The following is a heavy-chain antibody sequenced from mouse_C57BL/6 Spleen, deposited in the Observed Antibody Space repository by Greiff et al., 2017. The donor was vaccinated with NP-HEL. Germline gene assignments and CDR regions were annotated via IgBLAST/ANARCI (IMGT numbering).Heavy chain of an antibody. D-gene: IGHD5-1*01. CDR2: IYPGDGDT. Sequence: LQQSGPELVKPGASVKISCKASGYAFSSSWMNWVKQRPGKGLEWIGRIYPGDGDTNYNGKFKGKATLTADKSSSTAYMQLSSLTSEDSAVYFCARVPYFDYWGQGTTLTVSS. V-gene: IGHV1-82*01. CDR3: ARVPYFDY. J-gene: IGHJ2*01. CDR1: GYAFSSSW.